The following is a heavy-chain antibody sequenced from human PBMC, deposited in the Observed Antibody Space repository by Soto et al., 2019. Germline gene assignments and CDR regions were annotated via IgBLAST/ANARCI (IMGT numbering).Heavy chain of an antibody. CDR3: AANSEGRGYDGLDV. Sequence: SETLSLTCAVSGGSISSSNWWTWVRQPPGKGLEWIGEIYRSGSTNYNPSLKSRVTISVDKSKNQFSLNLSSVTAADTAVYYCAANSEGRGYDGLDVWGQGTTVTVSS. CDR2: IYRSGST. V-gene: IGHV4-4*02. D-gene: IGHD2-15*01. J-gene: IGHJ6*02. CDR1: GGSISSSNW.